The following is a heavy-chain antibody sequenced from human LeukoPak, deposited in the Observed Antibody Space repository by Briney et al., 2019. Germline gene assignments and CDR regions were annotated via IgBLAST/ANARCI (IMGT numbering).Heavy chain of an antibody. Sequence: GGSLRLSCVGSGFTFINYAMTWVRQSPARGLEYVSSSSGSGASTHYADSVKGRFNISRDNSRNTLYLEMSSLRVEDSALYYCAKDRAPYGSGGGEDYFDLWGRGTLVTVSS. CDR1: GFTFINYA. D-gene: IGHD3-10*01. CDR3: AKDRAPYGSGGGEDYFDL. V-gene: IGHV3-23*01. CDR2: SSGSGAST. J-gene: IGHJ2*01.